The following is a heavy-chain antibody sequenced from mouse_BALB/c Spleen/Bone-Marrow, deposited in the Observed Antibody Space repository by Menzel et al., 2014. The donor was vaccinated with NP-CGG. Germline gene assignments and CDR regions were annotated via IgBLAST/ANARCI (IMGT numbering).Heavy chain of an antibody. V-gene: IGHV5-9-1*01. CDR1: GFTFSSYA. CDR2: ISSGGSYT. Sequence: DVMLVESGGGLVKPGGSLKLSCAASGFTFSSYAMSWVRQTPEKRLEWVATISSGGSYTYYPDSVKGRFTISRDNAKNTLYLQMSRLRSEDTAMYYCARHGITRLLDYWGQGTTLTVSS. CDR3: ARHGITRLLDY. D-gene: IGHD2-4*01. J-gene: IGHJ2*01.